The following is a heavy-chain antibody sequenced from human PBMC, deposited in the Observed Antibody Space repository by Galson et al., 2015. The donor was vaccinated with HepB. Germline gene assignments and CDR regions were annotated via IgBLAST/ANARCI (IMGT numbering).Heavy chain of an antibody. D-gene: IGHD4-23*01. CDR2: IKQDGSEK. Sequence: SLRLSCAASGFTFSSYWMSWVRQAPGKGLEWVANIKQDGSEKYYVDSVKGRFTISRDNAKNSLYLQMNSLRAEDTAVYYCARDPQSSLTARKAGNFPLDYWGQGTLVTVSS. V-gene: IGHV3-7*03. CDR3: ARDPQSSLTARKAGNFPLDY. J-gene: IGHJ4*02. CDR1: GFTFSSYW.